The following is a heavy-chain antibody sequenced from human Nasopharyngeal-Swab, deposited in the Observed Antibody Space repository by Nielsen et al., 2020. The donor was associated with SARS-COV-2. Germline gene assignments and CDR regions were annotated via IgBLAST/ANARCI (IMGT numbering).Heavy chain of an antibody. D-gene: IGHD6-13*01. CDR3: ARDPRVAAAGKDYYYGMDV. CDR1: GDSVSSNSAA. Sequence: SETLSLTCAISGDSVSSNSAAWNWIRQSPSRGLEWLGRTYYRSKWYNDYAVSVKSRITINPDTSKNQFSLQLNSVTPEDTAVYYCARDPRVAAAGKDYYYGMDVWGQGTTVTVSS. CDR2: TYYRSKWYN. J-gene: IGHJ6*02. V-gene: IGHV6-1*01.